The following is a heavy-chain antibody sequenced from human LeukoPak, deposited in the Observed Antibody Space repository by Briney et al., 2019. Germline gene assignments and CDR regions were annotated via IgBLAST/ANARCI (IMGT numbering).Heavy chain of an antibody. CDR2: IIPIFGTA. J-gene: IGHJ6*03. CDR1: GGTFSSYA. Sequence: ASVKVSCKASGGTFSSYAISWVRQAPGQGLEWMGGIIPIFGTANYAQKFQGRVTITAGKSTSTAYMELSSLRAEDTAVYYCARVRYHMDVWGKGTTVTVSS. CDR3: ARVRYHMDV. V-gene: IGHV1-69*06.